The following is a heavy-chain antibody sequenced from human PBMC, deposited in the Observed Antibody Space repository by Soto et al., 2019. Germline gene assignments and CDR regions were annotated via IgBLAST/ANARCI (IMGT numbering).Heavy chain of an antibody. Sequence: VQLLESGGGLVQPGGSLRLSCAASGFTFSTYAMEWVRQAPGKWLEWVSALSGNSGTTYSADSVKGRFTISRDNSRNTLYLQMSSLRADDRALYCCAMGSKFTIFCPIDYWGQGTLVTVSS. CDR2: LSGNSGTT. J-gene: IGHJ4*02. D-gene: IGHD3-3*01. CDR3: AMGSKFTIFCPIDY. V-gene: IGHV3-23*01. CDR1: GFTFSTYA.